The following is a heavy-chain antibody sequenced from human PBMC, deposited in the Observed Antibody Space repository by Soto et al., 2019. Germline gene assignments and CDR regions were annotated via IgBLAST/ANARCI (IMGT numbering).Heavy chain of an antibody. CDR2: INHSGST. CDR3: ARGNIAAAFAFDI. CDR1: GGSFSGYY. Sequence: SETLSLTCAVYGGSFSGYYWSWIRQPPGKGLEWIGEINHSGSTNYNPSLKSRVTISVDTSKNQFSLKLSSVTAADTAVYYCARGNIAAAFAFDIWGQGTMVTVSS. J-gene: IGHJ3*02. V-gene: IGHV4-34*01. D-gene: IGHD6-25*01.